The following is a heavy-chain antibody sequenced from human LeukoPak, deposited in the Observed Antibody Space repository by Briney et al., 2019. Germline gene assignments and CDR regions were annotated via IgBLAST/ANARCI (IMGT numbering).Heavy chain of an antibody. CDR2: ISYDGSNK. Sequence: PGGSLRLSCAASGFTFSSYGMHWVRQAPGKGLEWVAVISYDGSNKYYADSVEGRFTISRDNSKNTLYLQMNSLRAEDTAVYYCAKDLYYGSGPGDYWGQVTLVTVSS. CDR1: GFTFSSYG. V-gene: IGHV3-30*18. CDR3: AKDLYYGSGPGDY. J-gene: IGHJ4*02. D-gene: IGHD3-10*01.